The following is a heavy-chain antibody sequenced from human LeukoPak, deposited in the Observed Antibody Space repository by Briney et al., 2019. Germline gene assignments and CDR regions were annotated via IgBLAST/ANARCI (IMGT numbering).Heavy chain of an antibody. CDR2: IKQDGSEK. V-gene: IGHV3-7*01. D-gene: IGHD5-18*01. Sequence: GGSLRLSCAASGFTFSSYWMSWVRQAPGKGLEWVANIKQDGSEKYYVDSVKGRFTISRDNAKNSLYLQMNSLRAEDTAVYYCARERVSRYSYGYYMDVWGKGTTVTVSS. CDR1: GFTFSSYW. CDR3: ARERVSRYSYGYYMDV. J-gene: IGHJ6*03.